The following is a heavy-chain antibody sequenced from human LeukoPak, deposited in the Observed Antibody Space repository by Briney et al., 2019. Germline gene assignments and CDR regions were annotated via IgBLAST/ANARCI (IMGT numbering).Heavy chain of an antibody. V-gene: IGHV4-4*09. D-gene: IGHD2-2*01. CDR2: IYTSGST. J-gene: IGHJ3*02. CDR1: GSISSYY. Sequence: SETLSLTCTVSGSISSYYWSWIRQPPGKGLEWIGYIYTSGSTNYNPSLKSRVTISVDTSENQFSLDLSSVTAADTAVYYCARQKCTSTSCLTKNAFDIWGQGTMVTVSS. CDR3: ARQKCTSTSCLTKNAFDI.